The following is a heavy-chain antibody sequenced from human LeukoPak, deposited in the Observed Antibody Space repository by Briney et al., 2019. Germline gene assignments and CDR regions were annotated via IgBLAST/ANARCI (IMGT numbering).Heavy chain of an antibody. V-gene: IGHV1-69*13. D-gene: IGHD3-22*01. CDR3: ASRGGDYYDSSGYYLDY. CDR2: IIPIFGTA. Sequence: SVNVSCKASGGTFSSYAISWVRQAPGQGLEWMGGIIPIFGTANYAQKFQGRVTITADESTSTAYMELSSLRSEDTAVYYCASRGGDYYDSSGYYLDYWGQGTLVTVSS. CDR1: GGTFSSYA. J-gene: IGHJ4*02.